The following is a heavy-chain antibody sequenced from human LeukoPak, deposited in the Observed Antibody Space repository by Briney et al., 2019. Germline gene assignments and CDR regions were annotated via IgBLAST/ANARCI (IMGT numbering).Heavy chain of an antibody. CDR2: IYHSGST. J-gene: IGHJ5*02. Sequence: SETLSLTCAVSGGSISSGGYSWSWIRQPPGKGLEWIGYIYHSGSTYYNPSLKSRVTISVDRSKNQFSLKLSSVTAADTAVYYCARGATAAGTGWFDPWGQGTQVTVSS. CDR3: ARGATAAGTGWFDP. D-gene: IGHD6-13*01. V-gene: IGHV4-30-2*01. CDR1: GGSISSGGYS.